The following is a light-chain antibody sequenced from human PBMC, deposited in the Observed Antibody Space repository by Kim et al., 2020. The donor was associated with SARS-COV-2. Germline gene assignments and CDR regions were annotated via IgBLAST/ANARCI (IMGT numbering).Light chain of an antibody. V-gene: IGLV2-11*03. J-gene: IGLJ3*02. CDR2: EVF. CDR3: CSYAGSYTWV. CDR1: SSDVGGYNY. Sequence: GQSVTISCTGTSSDVGGYNYVSRYQQHPGKAPRLMIFEVFQRPSGVPARLSGSKSGNTASLTISALQAEDEADYYCCSYAGSYTWVFGGGTTLTVL.